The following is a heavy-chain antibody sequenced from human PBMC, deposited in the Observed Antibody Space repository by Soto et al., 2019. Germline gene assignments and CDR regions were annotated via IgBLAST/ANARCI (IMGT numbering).Heavy chain of an antibody. CDR1: GGSISSYY. CDR2: IYYSGST. J-gene: IGHJ3*02. Sequence: TSETLSLTCTVSGGSISSYYWSWIRQPPGKGLEWIGYIYYSGSTNYNPSLKSRVTISVDTSKNQFSLKLSSVTAADTAVYYCESRGYYSPDAFDIWGQGTMVTVSS. V-gene: IGHV4-59*08. D-gene: IGHD3-3*01. CDR3: ESRGYYSPDAFDI.